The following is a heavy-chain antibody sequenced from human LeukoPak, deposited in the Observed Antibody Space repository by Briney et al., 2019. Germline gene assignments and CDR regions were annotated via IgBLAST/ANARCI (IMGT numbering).Heavy chain of an antibody. D-gene: IGHD2-15*01. J-gene: IGHJ5*02. CDR1: GFTFSNAW. V-gene: IGHV3-15*01. CDR2: IKSKTDGGTT. CDR3: TTAHVVVVAATPS. Sequence: PGGSLRLSCAASGFTFSNAWMSWVRQAPGKRLEWVGRIKSKTDGGTTDYAAPVKGRFTISRDDSKNTLYLQMNSLKTEDTAVYYCTTAHVVVVAATPSWGQGTLVTVSS.